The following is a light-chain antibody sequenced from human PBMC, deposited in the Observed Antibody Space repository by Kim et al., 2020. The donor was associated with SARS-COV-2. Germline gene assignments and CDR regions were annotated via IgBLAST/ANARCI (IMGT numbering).Light chain of an antibody. V-gene: IGLV1-44*01. CDR3: AAWDDSMNGHWV. Sequence: VSVTGSGSSADLGSKAVNWFQRLPRSAPKLLINRNNQRPSGVPGRFYGSEAGASASLAISGLQSEDEGDYYCAAWDDSMNGHWVFGGGTKLTVL. CDR1: SADLGSKA. J-gene: IGLJ3*02. CDR2: RNN.